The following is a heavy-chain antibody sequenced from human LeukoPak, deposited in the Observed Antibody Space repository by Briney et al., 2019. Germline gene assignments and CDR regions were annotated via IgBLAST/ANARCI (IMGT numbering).Heavy chain of an antibody. J-gene: IGHJ4*02. CDR2: IYYSGST. Sequence: SETLSLTYTVSGGSISSYYWSWIRQPPGKGLEWIGYIYYSGSTNYNPSLKSRVTISVDTSKNQFSLKLSSVTAADTAVYYCARLIGYSSGWYENYFDYWGQGTLVTVSS. CDR1: GGSISSYY. D-gene: IGHD6-19*01. CDR3: ARLIGYSSGWYENYFDY. V-gene: IGHV4-59*08.